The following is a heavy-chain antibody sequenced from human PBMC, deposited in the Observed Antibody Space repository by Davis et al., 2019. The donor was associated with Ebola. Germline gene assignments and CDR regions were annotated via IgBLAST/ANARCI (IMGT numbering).Heavy chain of an antibody. V-gene: IGHV4-30-2*01. Sequence: MPSETLSLTCAVSGGSISSGGYSWSWNRQPPGKGLEWIGYIYHSGSTYYNPSLKSRVTISVDRSKNQFSLKLSSVTAADTAVYYCARGKPFGSSFWFDPWGQGTLVTVSS. CDR2: IYHSGST. J-gene: IGHJ5*02. CDR3: ARGKPFGSSFWFDP. D-gene: IGHD6-13*01. CDR1: GGSISSGGYS.